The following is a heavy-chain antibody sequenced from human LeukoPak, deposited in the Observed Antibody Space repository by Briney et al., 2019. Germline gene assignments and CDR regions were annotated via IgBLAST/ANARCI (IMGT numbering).Heavy chain of an antibody. CDR1: GFXFSSYS. Sequence: GGSLRLSCAASGFXFSSYSINWVRQAPGKGLEWVSSISSSSSYIYYADSVKGRFTISRDNAKNSLYLQMNSLRAEDTAVYYCAREYGDYADYWGQGTLVTVSS. D-gene: IGHD4-17*01. CDR2: ISSSSSYI. V-gene: IGHV3-21*01. CDR3: AREYGDYADY. J-gene: IGHJ4*02.